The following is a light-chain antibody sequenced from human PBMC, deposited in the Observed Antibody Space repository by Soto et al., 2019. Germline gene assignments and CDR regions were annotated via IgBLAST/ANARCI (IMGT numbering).Light chain of an antibody. CDR3: QSYDSSPHVV. J-gene: IGLJ2*01. Sequence: QSVLTQPPSVSGAPGQRVTICCTGSSSNIGAGYDVHWYQQLPGTAPKLLIYGNSNRPSGVPDRFSGSKSGTSASLAITGLQAEDEADYYCQSYDSSPHVVFGVGTKLTVL. CDR2: GNS. CDR1: SSNIGAGYD. V-gene: IGLV1-40*01.